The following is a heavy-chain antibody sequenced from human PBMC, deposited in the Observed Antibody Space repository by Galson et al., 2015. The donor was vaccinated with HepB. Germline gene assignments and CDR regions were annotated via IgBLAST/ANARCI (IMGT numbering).Heavy chain of an antibody. J-gene: IGHJ3*02. V-gene: IGHV3-33*01. CDR1: GSTFSSYG. Sequence: SLRLSCAASGSTFSSYGMHWVRQAPGKGLEWVAVIWYDGSNKYYADSVKGRFTISRDNSKNTLYLQMNSLRAEDTAVYYCAREGDNWNDVLGAFDIWGQGTMVTVSS. CDR2: IWYDGSNK. CDR3: AREGDNWNDVLGAFDI. D-gene: IGHD1-20*01.